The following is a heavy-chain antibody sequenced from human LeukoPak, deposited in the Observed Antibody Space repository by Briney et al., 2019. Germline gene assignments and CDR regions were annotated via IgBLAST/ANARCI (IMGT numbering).Heavy chain of an antibody. Sequence: AGGSLRLSCAASGFIVSSRFMSGVGQAPGKGLEWVSVIYVDGSTYYADTVNGRFTISRDNSKNTLFLQMNSLRADDTAVYYCARSSSGWHDYWGQGTLVNVSS. CDR1: GFIVSSRF. CDR3: ARSSSGWHDY. D-gene: IGHD6-19*01. CDR2: IYVDGST. V-gene: IGHV3-53*01. J-gene: IGHJ4*02.